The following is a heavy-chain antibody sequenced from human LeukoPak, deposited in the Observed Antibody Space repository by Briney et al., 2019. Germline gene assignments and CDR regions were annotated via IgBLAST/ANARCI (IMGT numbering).Heavy chain of an antibody. Sequence: GGSLRLSCAASGFTFSSYAMSWVRQAPGKGLEWVSAISGNGGSTYYADSVKGRFTISRDNSKNTLYLQMNSLRAEDTAVYYCAKFLWFGEFRYFDYWGQGTLVTVSS. D-gene: IGHD3-10*01. CDR2: ISGNGGST. V-gene: IGHV3-23*01. CDR3: AKFLWFGEFRYFDY. CDR1: GFTFSSYA. J-gene: IGHJ4*02.